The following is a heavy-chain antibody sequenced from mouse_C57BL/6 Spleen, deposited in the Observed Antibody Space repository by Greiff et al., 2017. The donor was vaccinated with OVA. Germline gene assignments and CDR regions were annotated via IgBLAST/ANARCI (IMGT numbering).Heavy chain of an antibody. CDR1: VFTFSDYG. CDR3: ARQRGYTWFAY. J-gene: IGHJ3*01. CDR2: ISSGSSTI. D-gene: IGHD2-2*01. V-gene: IGHV5-17*01. Sequence: VQLKESGGGLVKPGGSLKLSCAASVFTFSDYGMHWVRQAPEKGLEWVAYISSGSSTIYYADTVKGRFTISRDNAKNTLFLQMTSLRSEDTAMYYCARQRGYTWFAYWGQGTLVTVSA.